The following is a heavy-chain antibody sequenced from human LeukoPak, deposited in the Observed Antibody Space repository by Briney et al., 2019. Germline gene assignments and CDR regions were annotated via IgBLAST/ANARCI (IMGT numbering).Heavy chain of an antibody. CDR1: GFTFSSYS. Sequence: GGSLRVSCAASGFTFSSYSMNWVRQAPGKGLEWVSSISSSSSYIFYADSVKGRFTLSRDNAKTSLYRQMNSLRAEDTAVYYCARDQDAAMVRGALLYFHYYYGMDVWGQGTTVTVSS. CDR3: ARDQDAAMVRGALLYFHYYYGMDV. D-gene: IGHD3-10*01. V-gene: IGHV3-21*01. J-gene: IGHJ6*02. CDR2: ISSSSSYI.